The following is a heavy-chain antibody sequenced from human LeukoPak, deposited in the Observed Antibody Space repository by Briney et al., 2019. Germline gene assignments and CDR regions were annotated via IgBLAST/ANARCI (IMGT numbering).Heavy chain of an antibody. CDR2: IYYSGST. J-gene: IGHJ5*02. D-gene: IGHD3-22*01. Sequence: SETLSLTCTVSGGSISSYYWSWIRQPPGKGLEWIGYIYYSGSTNYNPSLKSRVTISVDTSKNQFSLKLSSVTAADTAVYYCARGGSHYDSSGYYPHWFDPWGQGTLVTVSS. V-gene: IGHV4-59*12. CDR3: ARGGSHYDSSGYYPHWFDP. CDR1: GGSISSYY.